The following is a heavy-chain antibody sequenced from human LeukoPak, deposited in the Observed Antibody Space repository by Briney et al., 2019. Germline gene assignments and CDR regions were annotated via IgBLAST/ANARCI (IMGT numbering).Heavy chain of an antibody. Sequence: PGGSLRLSCAASGFTFSSYSMNWVRQAPGKGLEWVSYISSSSSTIYYADSVKGRFTISRDNAKNSLYLQMNSLRAEDTAVYYCARALGGSYYVDVGYFDYWGQGTLVTVSS. CDR2: ISSSSSTI. CDR3: ARALGGSYYVDVGYFDY. J-gene: IGHJ4*02. CDR1: GFTFSSYS. V-gene: IGHV3-48*04. D-gene: IGHD1-26*01.